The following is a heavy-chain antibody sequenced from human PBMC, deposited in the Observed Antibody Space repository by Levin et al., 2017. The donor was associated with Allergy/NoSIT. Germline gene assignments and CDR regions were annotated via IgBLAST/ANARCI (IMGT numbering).Heavy chain of an antibody. D-gene: IGHD6-13*01. CDR3: AKIPTPWDGSSWYLGDY. J-gene: IGHJ4*02. Sequence: PGGSLRLSCAASGFTFSSYAMSWVRQAPGKGLEWVSAISGSGGSTYYADSVKGRFTISRDNSKNTLYLQMNSLRAEDTAVYYCAKIPTPWDGSSWYLGDYWGQGTLVTVSS. CDR1: GFTFSSYA. V-gene: IGHV3-23*01. CDR2: ISGSGGST.